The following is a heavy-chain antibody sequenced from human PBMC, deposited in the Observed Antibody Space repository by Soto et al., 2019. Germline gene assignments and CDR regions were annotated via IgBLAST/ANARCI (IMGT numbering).Heavy chain of an antibody. V-gene: IGHV3-30*18. CDR1: GFSFSSFG. CDR2: ISYDGAKK. CDR3: AKGISLVRGLFVRLRVGLDI. J-gene: IGHJ3*02. Sequence: QVQLVESGGGVVQPGRSLRLSCTASGFSFSSFGMHWVRQAPGKGLEWAASISYDGAKKYSADSVKGRFTVSRDNSTNTLYLKMYSFSADDTAVYYWAKGISLVRGLFVRLRVGLDIWAKGTVATASS. D-gene: IGHD3-10*01.